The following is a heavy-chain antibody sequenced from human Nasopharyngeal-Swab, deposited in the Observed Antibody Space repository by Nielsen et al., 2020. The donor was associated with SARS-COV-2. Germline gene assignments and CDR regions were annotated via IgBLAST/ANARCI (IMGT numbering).Heavy chain of an antibody. CDR1: GFIFGDYT. CDR3: AGQRHCHDTSGTLCYYYMDV. J-gene: IGHJ6*03. V-gene: IGHV3-49*04. CDR2: TRSTPSGGTT. D-gene: IGHD3-22*01. Sequence: GGSLRLSCTTSGFIFGDYTMTWVRQAPGKGLEWVGSTRSTPSGGTTEYAASVKGRFTISRDDSKSIAYLQMNSLKTEDTAVYYCAGQRHCHDTSGTLCYYYMDVWGKGTTVTVSS.